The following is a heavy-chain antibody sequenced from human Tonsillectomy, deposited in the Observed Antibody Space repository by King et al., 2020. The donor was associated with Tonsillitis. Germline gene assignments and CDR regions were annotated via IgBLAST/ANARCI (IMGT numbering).Heavy chain of an antibody. CDR3: ATDYVIGGGECCDPNYYGMDV. J-gene: IGHJ6*02. D-gene: IGHD2-21*01. CDR1: GYTFTGYY. CDR2: IYPNSGGT. Sequence: VQLVESGAEVKKPGASVKVSCKASGYTFTGYYIHWVRQAPGQGLEWMGWIYPNSGGTNYSQKFQGRVTMTRDTSISTAYMELSGLRSDDTAMYYCATDYVIGGGECCDPNYYGMDVWGQGTTVTVSS. V-gene: IGHV1-2*02.